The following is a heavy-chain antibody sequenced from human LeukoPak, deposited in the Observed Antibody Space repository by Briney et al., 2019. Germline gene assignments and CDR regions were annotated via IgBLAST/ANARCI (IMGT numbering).Heavy chain of an antibody. CDR1: GGTFSSYA. V-gene: IGHV1-69*13. CDR2: IIPIFGTA. CDR3: ARGPSSVGAAGRTYYYYMDV. J-gene: IGHJ6*03. D-gene: IGHD2-15*01. Sequence: GASVKVSCKASGGTFSSYAISWVRQAPGQGLEWMGGIIPIFGTANYAQKFQGRVTITADESTSTAYMELSSLRSEDTAVYYCARGPSSVGAAGRTYYYYMDVWGKGTTVTVSS.